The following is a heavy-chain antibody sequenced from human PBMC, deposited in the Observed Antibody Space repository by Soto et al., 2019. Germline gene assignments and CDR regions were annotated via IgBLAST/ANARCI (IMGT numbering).Heavy chain of an antibody. J-gene: IGHJ6*02. D-gene: IGHD2-21*02. CDR3: ARDGGYCGGDCYSIRPHSGMDV. CDR2: INPNSGGT. V-gene: IGHV1-2*04. CDR1: GYTFTGYY. Sequence: ASVKVSCKASGYTFTGYYMHWVRQAPGQGLEWMGWINPNSGGTNYAQKFQGWVTMTRDTSISTAYMELSRLRSDDTAVYYCARDGGYCGGDCYSIRPHSGMDVCGQATTVTV.